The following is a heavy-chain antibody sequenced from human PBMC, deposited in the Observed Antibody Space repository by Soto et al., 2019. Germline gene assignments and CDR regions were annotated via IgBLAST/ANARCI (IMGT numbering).Heavy chain of an antibody. CDR3: ARRIPFGYGMDV. CDR1: GLTFSSYA. D-gene: IGHD2-21*01. CDR2: ISTNGGST. J-gene: IGHJ6*02. V-gene: IGHV3-64*02. Sequence: PGGSLRLSCAASGLTFSSYAMSWVRQAPGKGLEYVSSISTNGGSTHYADSVKGRFTISRDNSKNTLYLKMGSLRAEDMAVYYCARRIPFGYGMDVWGQGTTVTVSS.